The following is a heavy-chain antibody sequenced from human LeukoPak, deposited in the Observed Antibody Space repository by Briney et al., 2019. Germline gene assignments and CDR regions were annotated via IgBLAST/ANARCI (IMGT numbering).Heavy chain of an antibody. J-gene: IGHJ4*02. CDR1: GFTFSNFW. CDR3: ARLDDYGFFDY. CDR2: IKQDGSEI. V-gene: IGHV3-7*01. Sequence: GGSLRLSCAASGFTFSNFWMSWVRQAPGKGLEWAAIIKQDGSEIYYVDSVKGRFTISRDNAKDSLFLQMNSPRVEDTAVYYCARLDDYGFFDYWGQGALVTVSS. D-gene: IGHD3-10*01.